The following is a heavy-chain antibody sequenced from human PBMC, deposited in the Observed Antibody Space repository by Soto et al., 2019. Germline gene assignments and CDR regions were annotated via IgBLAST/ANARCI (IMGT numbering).Heavy chain of an antibody. Sequence: GSSVKVSCTASGYTFTIYGSSRVRQAPGQGLEWMGWISAYNGNTNYAQKLQGRVTMTTDTSTSTAYMELRSLRSDDTAVYYCARVPDYDILTGSSYWGQGTLVTVSS. V-gene: IGHV1-18*01. D-gene: IGHD3-9*01. J-gene: IGHJ4*02. CDR1: GYTFTIYG. CDR2: ISAYNGNT. CDR3: ARVPDYDILTGSSY.